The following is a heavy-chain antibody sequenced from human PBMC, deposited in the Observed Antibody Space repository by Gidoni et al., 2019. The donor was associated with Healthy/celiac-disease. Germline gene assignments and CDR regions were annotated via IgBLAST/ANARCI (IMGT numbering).Heavy chain of an antibody. D-gene: IGHD6-19*01. CDR2: ISYDGSNK. CDR1: GFTFSSYA. V-gene: IGHV3-30-3*01. J-gene: IGHJ4*02. Sequence: QVQLVESGGGVVQPGRSLRLSCAASGFTFSSYAMHWVRQAPGKGLEWVAVISYDGSNKYYADSVKGRFTISRDNSKNTLYLQMNSLRAEDTAVYYCARDEEHNSARIAVAGYFDYWGQGTLVTVSS. CDR3: ARDEEHNSARIAVAGYFDY.